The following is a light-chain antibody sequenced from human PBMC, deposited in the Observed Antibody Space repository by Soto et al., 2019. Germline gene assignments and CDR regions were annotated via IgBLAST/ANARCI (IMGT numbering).Light chain of an antibody. CDR3: QVWDSSTVV. V-gene: IGLV3-9*01. Sequence: SYELTQPLSVSVALGQTARITCGGNNIGSKNVHWYQQKPGQAPVLVIYRDSNRPSGIPERFSGSNSGNTATRTISRAQGGDEADYYCQVWDSSTVVFGGGTKLTVL. J-gene: IGLJ2*01. CDR1: NIGSKN. CDR2: RDS.